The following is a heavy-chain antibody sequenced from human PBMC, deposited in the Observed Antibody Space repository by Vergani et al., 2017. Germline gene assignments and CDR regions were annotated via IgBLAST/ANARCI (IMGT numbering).Heavy chain of an antibody. Sequence: EVQLVESGGGLVKPGGSLRLSCAASGFTFSSYNMNWVRQAPGKGLEWVSSISSSSSYIYYADSVKGRFTISRDNAKNSLYLQMNSLRAEDTAVYYCARDGVEVVVQAAIRNYYYYMDVWGKGTTVTVSS. CDR2: ISSSSSYI. J-gene: IGHJ6*03. V-gene: IGHV3-21*01. CDR1: GFTFSSYN. CDR3: ARDGVEVVVQAAIRNYYYYMDV. D-gene: IGHD2-2*02.